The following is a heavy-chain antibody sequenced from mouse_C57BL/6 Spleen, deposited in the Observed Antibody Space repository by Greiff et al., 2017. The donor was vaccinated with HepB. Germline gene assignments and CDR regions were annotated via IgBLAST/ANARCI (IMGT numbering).Heavy chain of an antibody. CDR3: ARDLPMDY. Sequence: EVKVVESGGGLVQSGRSLRLSCATSGFTFSDFYMEWVRQAPGKGLEWIAASRNKANDYTTEYSASVKGRFIVSRDTSQSILYLQMNALRAEDTAIYYCARDLPMDYWGQGTSVTVSS. CDR2: SRNKANDYTT. V-gene: IGHV7-1*01. J-gene: IGHJ4*01. CDR1: GFTFSDFY.